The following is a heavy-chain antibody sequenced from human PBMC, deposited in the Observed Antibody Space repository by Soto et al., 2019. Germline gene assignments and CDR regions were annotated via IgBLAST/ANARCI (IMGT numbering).Heavy chain of an antibody. CDR3: TTAATVTTKYYYYYYYLDV. CDR1: GFTFSNAW. V-gene: IGHV3-15*01. CDR2: IKSKTDGGTT. D-gene: IGHD4-17*01. J-gene: IGHJ6*03. Sequence: PWGSLRLSCAASGFTFSNAWMSWVRQAPGKGLEWVGRIKSKTDGGTTDYAAPVKGRFTISRDDSKNTLYLQMNSLKTEDTAVYYCTTAATVTTKYYYYYYYLDVWGKGTTVTVSS.